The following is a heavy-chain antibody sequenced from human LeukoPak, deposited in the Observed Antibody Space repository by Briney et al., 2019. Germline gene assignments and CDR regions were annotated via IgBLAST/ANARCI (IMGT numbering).Heavy chain of an antibody. J-gene: IGHJ4*02. CDR3: ARNMATTPMGFDY. CDR2: ISSSSRTI. V-gene: IGHV3-48*03. CDR1: GFTFSSYE. Sequence: PGGSLRPSCAASGFTFSSYEMNWVRQAPGKGLEWISYISSSSRTIYYADSVKGRFTISRDSAQNSLYLHMNSLRDEDTAVYYCARNMATTPMGFDYWGQGTLVTVSS. D-gene: IGHD4-17*01.